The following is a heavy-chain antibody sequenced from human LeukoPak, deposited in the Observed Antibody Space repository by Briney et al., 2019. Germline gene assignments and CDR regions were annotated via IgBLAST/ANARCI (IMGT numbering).Heavy chain of an antibody. CDR1: RFTFSSYA. D-gene: IGHD3-16*01. J-gene: IGHJ4*02. CDR3: AKVFHGGFYFGF. Sequence: PGRSLRLSCAASRFTFSSYAMHWVRQAPGKGLEWVAVISYDGSNKYYADSVKGRFTISRDNSKKTLYLKMNSLRAEDTAVYYCAKVFHGGFYFGFWGQGTLVTVSS. CDR2: ISYDGSNK. V-gene: IGHV3-30-3*01.